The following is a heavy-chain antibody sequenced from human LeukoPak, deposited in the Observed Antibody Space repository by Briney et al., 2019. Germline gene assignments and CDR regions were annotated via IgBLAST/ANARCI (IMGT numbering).Heavy chain of an antibody. CDR3: ATRSRGAFDI. J-gene: IGHJ3*02. V-gene: IGHV1-2*02. Sequence: SVKVSCKASGYTFTGFYIHWVRQAPGQGLECMGWINPNSGGTNSAQKFQGRVTMTRDTSISTAYMELSRLRSDDTAVNYCATRSRGAFDIWGQGTMVTVSS. CDR2: INPNSGGT. CDR1: GYTFTGFY.